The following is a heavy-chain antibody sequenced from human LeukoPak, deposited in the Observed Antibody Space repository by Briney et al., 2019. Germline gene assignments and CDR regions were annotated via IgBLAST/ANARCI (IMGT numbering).Heavy chain of an antibody. V-gene: IGHV4-59*08. D-gene: IGHD3-10*01. Sequence: SETLSLTCTVSGDSINAYYWSWIRQPPGKRLEWIAYRKFDGDTNYNPSLKSRVTLSIDTSRSLVSLILSPVTAADTAVYYCARHKNSGTCPLDYWGQGTLVTVSS. CDR1: GDSINAYY. CDR3: ARHKNSGTCPLDY. CDR2: RKFDGDT. J-gene: IGHJ4*02.